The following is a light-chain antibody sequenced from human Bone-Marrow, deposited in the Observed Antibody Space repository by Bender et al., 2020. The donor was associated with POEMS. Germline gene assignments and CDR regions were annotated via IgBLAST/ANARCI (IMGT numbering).Light chain of an antibody. J-gene: IGLJ1*01. CDR3: CSYAGSSSLYV. V-gene: IGLV2-23*02. CDR1: SRDVGSSNL. CDR2: EVT. Sequence: QSALTQPASVSGSPGQSITISCTGTSRDVGSSNLVSWYQQYPGRAPKLIIFEVTQRPSGVPDRFSGAKSGNTASLTISGLQADDEADYYCCSYAGSSSLYVFGTVTKVTVL.